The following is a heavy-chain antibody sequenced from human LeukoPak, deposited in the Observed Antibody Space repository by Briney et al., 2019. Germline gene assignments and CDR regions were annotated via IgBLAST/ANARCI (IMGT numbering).Heavy chain of an antibody. D-gene: IGHD5-18*01. V-gene: IGHV3-30*18. Sequence: LGGSLRLSCAASGFTFSSYGMHWVRQAPGKGLGWVAVISYDGGNKYYADPVKGRFTISRDNSKNTLYLQMNSLRAEDTAVYYCAKDVAQLWFRGVNYFDYWGQGTLVTVSS. CDR1: GFTFSSYG. CDR2: ISYDGGNK. J-gene: IGHJ4*02. CDR3: AKDVAQLWFRGVNYFDY.